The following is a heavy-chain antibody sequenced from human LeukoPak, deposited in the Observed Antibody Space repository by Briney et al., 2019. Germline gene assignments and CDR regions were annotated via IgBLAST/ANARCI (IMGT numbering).Heavy chain of an antibody. CDR3: ARDGERCSGGSCYNWFDP. J-gene: IGHJ5*02. D-gene: IGHD2-15*01. CDR1: GFTFSSYS. CDR2: ISSSSSYI. Sequence: MTGGSLRLSCAASGFTFSSYSMNWVRQAPGKGLEWVSSISSSSSYIYYADSVKGRFTISRDNAKNSLYLQMNSLRAEDTAVYYCARDGERCSGGSCYNWFDPWGQGTLVTVSS. V-gene: IGHV3-21*01.